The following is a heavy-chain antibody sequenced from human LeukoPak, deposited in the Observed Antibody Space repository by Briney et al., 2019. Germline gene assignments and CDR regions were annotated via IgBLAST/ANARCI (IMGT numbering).Heavy chain of an antibody. V-gene: IGHV3-15*01. CDR3: TTLKAGTSSFL. CDR2: IKRKTDDGTG. CDR1: GFTLINAW. D-gene: IGHD2-2*01. Sequence: GGSLRLSCAASGFTLINAWMRWARQAPGEGREWGGRIKRKTDDGTGDHAAPVKGRFTISRDHSKNTLYLQLSSLKAEDTAVYYCTTLKAGTSSFLWGQGTLVTVSS. J-gene: IGHJ4*02.